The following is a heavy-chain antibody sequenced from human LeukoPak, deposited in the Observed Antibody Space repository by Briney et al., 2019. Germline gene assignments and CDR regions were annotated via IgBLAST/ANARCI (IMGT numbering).Heavy chain of an antibody. D-gene: IGHD3-10*01. Sequence: PGGSLRLSCAASGFTVSSNYMSWVRQAPGKGLEWVSVIYSGGSTYYADSVKGRFTISRDNSKNTLYLQMNSLKTEDTAVYYCTTVRIYGSGSNRVLALFQHWGQGTLVTVSS. V-gene: IGHV3-66*01. CDR3: TTVRIYGSGSNRVLALFQH. J-gene: IGHJ1*01. CDR2: IYSGGST. CDR1: GFTVSSNY.